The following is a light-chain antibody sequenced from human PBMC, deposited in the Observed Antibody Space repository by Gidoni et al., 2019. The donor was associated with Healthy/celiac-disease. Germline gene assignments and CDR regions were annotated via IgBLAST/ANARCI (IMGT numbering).Light chain of an antibody. CDR1: QSVFYSSNNKNY. CDR3: QQYYSTPPVT. J-gene: IGKJ4*01. Sequence: DLVMTQSPDSLAGSLGERATINCKSSQSVFYSSNNKNYLAWYQQKPGQPPKLLIYWASTRESGVPDRFSGSGSGTDFTLTISSLQAEDVAVYYCQQYYSTPPVTFXGXTKVEIK. V-gene: IGKV4-1*01. CDR2: WAS.